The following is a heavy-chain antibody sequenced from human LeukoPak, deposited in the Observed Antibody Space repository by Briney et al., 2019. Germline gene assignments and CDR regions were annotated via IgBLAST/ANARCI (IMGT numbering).Heavy chain of an antibody. CDR2: IRSKANSYAT. CDR3: TKTYYYDSSGYYHYYFDY. V-gene: IGHV3-73*01. J-gene: IGHJ4*02. D-gene: IGHD3-22*01. Sequence: PGGSPRLSCAASGFTFSGSAMHWVRQASGKGLEWVGRIRSKANSYATAYAASVKGRFTISRDDSKNTAYLQMNSLKTEDTAVYYCTKTYYYDSSGYYHYYFDYWGQGTLVTVSS. CDR1: GFTFSGSA.